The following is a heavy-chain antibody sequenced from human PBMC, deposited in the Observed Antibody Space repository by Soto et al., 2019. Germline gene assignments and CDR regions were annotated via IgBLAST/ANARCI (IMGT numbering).Heavy chain of an antibody. Sequence: GGSLRLSCAASGLTFSSYAMSWVRQAPGKGLEWVSAISGSGGSTYYADSVKGRFTISRDNSKNTLYLQMNSLRAEDTAVYYCAKGGDYDFWSGYYYYYGMDVWGQGTTVTVSS. CDR3: AKGGDYDFWSGYYYYYGMDV. CDR2: ISGSGGST. V-gene: IGHV3-23*01. J-gene: IGHJ6*02. D-gene: IGHD3-3*01. CDR1: GLTFSSYA.